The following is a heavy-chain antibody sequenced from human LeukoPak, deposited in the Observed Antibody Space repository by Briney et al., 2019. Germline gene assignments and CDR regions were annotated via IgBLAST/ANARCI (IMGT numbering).Heavy chain of an antibody. CDR2: ISGSGGST. V-gene: IGHV3-23*01. Sequence: GGSLRLSCAASGFTFSSYAMSWVRQAPGKGLEWVSAISGSGGSTYYADSAKGRFTISGDNSKNTLYLQMNSLRAEDTAVYYCAKVLNDIFPNDAFDIWGQGTMVTVSS. J-gene: IGHJ3*02. CDR3: AKVLNDIFPNDAFDI. CDR1: GFTFSSYA. D-gene: IGHD2-21*01.